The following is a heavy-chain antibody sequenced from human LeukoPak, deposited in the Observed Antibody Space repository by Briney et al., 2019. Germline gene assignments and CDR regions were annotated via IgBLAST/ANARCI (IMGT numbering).Heavy chain of an antibody. CDR2: IFYSGST. Sequence: PSETLSLTCTVSGGSISSYSWSWIRQPPGKGLELIGYIFYSGSTNYNPSLKSRVTISVDTSKNQFSLKLSSVTAADTAVYYCARDTLIAAADTWSVSYHGMDVWGQGTTVTVSS. V-gene: IGHV4-59*01. CDR1: GGSISSYS. CDR3: ARDTLIAAADTWSVSYHGMDV. D-gene: IGHD6-13*01. J-gene: IGHJ6*02.